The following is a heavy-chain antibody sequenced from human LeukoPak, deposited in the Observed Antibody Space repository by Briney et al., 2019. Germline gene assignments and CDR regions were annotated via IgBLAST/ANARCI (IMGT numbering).Heavy chain of an antibody. V-gene: IGHV3-23*01. CDR3: AKGLGYSVYDLPDF. J-gene: IGHJ4*02. D-gene: IGHD5/OR15-5a*01. Sequence: ETLSLSCTVSGGSISSSNYYWGWIRQPPGKGLEWVSGINGNGDSTFYRDSVRGRFTISRDFSKNTLYLQMRRLRAEDTALYYCAKGLGYSVYDLPDFWGQGTLVTVSS. CDR1: GGSISSSNYY. CDR2: INGNGDST.